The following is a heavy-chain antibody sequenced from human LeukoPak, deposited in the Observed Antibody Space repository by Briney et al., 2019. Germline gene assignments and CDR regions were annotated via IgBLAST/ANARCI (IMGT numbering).Heavy chain of an antibody. Sequence: RGSLTLSCAASGFSFSNYGMSWVRQAPGKGLEWVSGISGSGGSTYYADAVKGRFTISRDNSKRRVFLQMSSLRAEDTAVYYCAKEFRWGPGTLVTVSP. V-gene: IGHV3-23*01. D-gene: IGHD2-21*01. CDR2: ISGSGGST. CDR1: GFSFSNYG. CDR3: AKEFR. J-gene: IGHJ4*02.